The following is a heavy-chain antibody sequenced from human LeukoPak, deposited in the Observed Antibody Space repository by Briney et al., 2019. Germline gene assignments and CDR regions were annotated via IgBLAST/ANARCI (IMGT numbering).Heavy chain of an antibody. CDR2: IKKDGSEK. J-gene: IGHJ4*02. Sequence: GGSLRLSCAASGFTFSTYWMSWVRQAPGKGLEWVANIKKDGSEKYYTESVKGRFTISRDNAENSLYLQMNSLRAEDTAVYYCAREGVHCSGRSCLKAYWGQGTLVTVSS. D-gene: IGHD2-15*01. V-gene: IGHV3-7*03. CDR3: AREGVHCSGRSCLKAY. CDR1: GFTFSTYW.